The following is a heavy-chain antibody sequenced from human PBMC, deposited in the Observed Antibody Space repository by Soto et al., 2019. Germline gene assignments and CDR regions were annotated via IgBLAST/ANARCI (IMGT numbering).Heavy chain of an antibody. J-gene: IGHJ6*03. CDR1: GFTFSSYA. D-gene: IGHD2-8*01. CDR3: AKDSPMVYAILYYYYMDV. CDR2: ISGSGGST. Sequence: GGSLRLSCAASGFTFSSYAMSWVRQAPGKGLEWVSAISGSGGSTYYADSVKGRFTISRDNSKNTLYLQMNSLRAEDTAVYYCAKDSPMVYAILYYYYMDVWGKGTTVTVSS. V-gene: IGHV3-23*01.